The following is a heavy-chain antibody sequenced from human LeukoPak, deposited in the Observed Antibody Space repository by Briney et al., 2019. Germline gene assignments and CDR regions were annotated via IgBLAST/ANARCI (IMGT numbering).Heavy chain of an antibody. Sequence: SETLSLTCAVYGGSFSDYYWSWIRRPPGKGLEWIGEISPSGSTNYSPSLKSRVTMSVDTSKNQFSLKLTSVTAADTAVYYCASRLGYSASWYYGMDVWGQGTMVTVSS. D-gene: IGHD6-13*01. CDR2: ISPSGST. J-gene: IGHJ6*02. CDR3: ASRLGYSASWYYGMDV. V-gene: IGHV4-34*01. CDR1: GGSFSDYY.